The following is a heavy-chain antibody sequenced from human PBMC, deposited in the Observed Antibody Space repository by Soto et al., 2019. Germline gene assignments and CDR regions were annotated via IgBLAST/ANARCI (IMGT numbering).Heavy chain of an antibody. CDR2: IYYSGST. CDR1: GGSISSSSYY. D-gene: IGHD6-19*01. Sequence: QLQLQESGPGLVKPSETLSLTCTVSGGSISSSSYYWGWIRQPPGKGLEWIGSIYYSGSTYYNPSLKSRVTISVDTSKNQFSLKLSSVTAADTAVYYCARHPGRVAGEEESFDYWGQGTLVTVSS. J-gene: IGHJ4*02. V-gene: IGHV4-39*01. CDR3: ARHPGRVAGEEESFDY.